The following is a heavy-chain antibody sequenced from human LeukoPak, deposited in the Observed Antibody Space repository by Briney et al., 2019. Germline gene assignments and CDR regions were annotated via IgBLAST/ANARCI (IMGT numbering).Heavy chain of an antibody. J-gene: IGHJ4*02. CDR1: GFTFGGSA. D-gene: IGHD3-22*01. CDR2: IRSKANNYAT. CDR3: TGYYYDSSGYCPH. Sequence: GGSLRLSCAASGFTFGGSAMHWVRQPCGKGLEWLGRIRSKANNYATSYAASVKGRFTISRDDSKNTAYLQMNGLKTEDTAVYYCTGYYYDSSGYCPHWGQGTLVTVSS. V-gene: IGHV3-73*01.